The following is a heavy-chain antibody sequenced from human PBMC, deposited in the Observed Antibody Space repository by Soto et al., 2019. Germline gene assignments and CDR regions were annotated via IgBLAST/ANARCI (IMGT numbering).Heavy chain of an antibody. CDR3: ACNLAKGGGSAGFDY. Sequence: QVQLLQSGAEVKKPGASVKVSCKASGDTFTANYIHWVRQAPGQGFEWMGWINPKSGGTKYPQKFQCRVIMTRDTSLSSVYVTLPRRTSTDPAVSYFACNLAKGGGSAGFDYGGPGTLVTFDS. V-gene: IGHV1-2*02. D-gene: IGHD1-26*01. J-gene: IGHJ4*02. CDR2: INPKSGGT. CDR1: GDTFTANY.